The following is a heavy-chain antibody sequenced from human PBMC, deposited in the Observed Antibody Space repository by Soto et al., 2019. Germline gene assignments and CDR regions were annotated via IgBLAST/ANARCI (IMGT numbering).Heavy chain of an antibody. CDR2: ISGSGGST. D-gene: IGHD2-15*01. J-gene: IGHJ6*02. V-gene: IGHV3-23*01. CDR1: GFTFSSYA. Sequence: GSLRLSCAASGFTFSSYAMSWVRQAPWKGLEWVSAISGSGGSTYYADSVKGRFTISRDNSKNTLYLQMNSLRAEDTAVYYCAKDRRGTNYYYYGMDVWGQGTTVTVSS. CDR3: AKDRRGTNYYYYGMDV.